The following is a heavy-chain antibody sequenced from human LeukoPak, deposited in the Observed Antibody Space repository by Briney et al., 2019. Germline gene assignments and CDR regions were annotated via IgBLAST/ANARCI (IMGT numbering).Heavy chain of an antibody. CDR2: ISESGSAI. V-gene: IGHV3-48*02. D-gene: IGHD4-11*01. Sequence: PGGSLRLSCAASGFTFSSYSMNWVRQAPGKGLECISYISESGSAIYYADPVKGRFTISRDNAKNSLSLQMNSLRDEDTAVYYCAATRGHWGQGTLVTVSS. CDR3: AATRGH. J-gene: IGHJ4*02. CDR1: GFTFSSYS.